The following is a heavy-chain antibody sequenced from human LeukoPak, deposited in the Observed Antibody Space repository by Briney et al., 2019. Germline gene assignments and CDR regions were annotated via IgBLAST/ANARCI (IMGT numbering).Heavy chain of an antibody. D-gene: IGHD6-13*01. V-gene: IGHV1-2*02. Sequence: GASVKVSCKASGYTFTGYYMHWVRQAPGQGLEWMGWINPNSGGTNYAQKFQGRVTMTRDTSISTAYMELSRLRSDDTAVYYCARESSLAAAGFNFDYWGQGTLVTVSS. CDR2: INPNSGGT. CDR1: GYTFTGYY. CDR3: ARESSLAAAGFNFDY. J-gene: IGHJ4*02.